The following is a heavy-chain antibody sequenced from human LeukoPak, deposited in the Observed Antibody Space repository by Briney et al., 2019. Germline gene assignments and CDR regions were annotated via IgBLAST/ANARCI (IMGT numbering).Heavy chain of an antibody. J-gene: IGHJ4*02. Sequence: GGSLRLSCAASGFTFSYYGMHWVRQAPGKGLEWMAFIRYDGNDKFYADSVKGRFTISRDNSKNTLYLQMNSLRAGDTAVYYCAKGFYCSSSTCLDYWGQGTLVTVSS. V-gene: IGHV3-30*02. D-gene: IGHD2-2*01. CDR1: GFTFSYYG. CDR2: IRYDGNDK. CDR3: AKGFYCSSSTCLDY.